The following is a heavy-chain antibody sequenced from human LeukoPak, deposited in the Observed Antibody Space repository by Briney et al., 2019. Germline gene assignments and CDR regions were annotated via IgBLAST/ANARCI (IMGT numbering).Heavy chain of an antibody. CDR2: IYYSGST. CDR3: ARHRVSGSYYDDAFDI. J-gene: IGHJ3*02. CDR1: GGSISRFY. V-gene: IGHV4-59*08. D-gene: IGHD1-26*01. Sequence: SETLSPTLPGSGGSISRFYWGWIPQPPGEGLGWVGDIYYSGSTNYNPSLKSRVTISVDTSKTQFSLKLSSVTAADAAVYYCARHRVSGSYYDDAFDIWGQGTMVTVAS.